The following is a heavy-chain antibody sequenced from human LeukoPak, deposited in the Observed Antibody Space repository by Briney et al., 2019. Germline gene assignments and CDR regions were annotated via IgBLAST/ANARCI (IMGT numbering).Heavy chain of an antibody. CDR3: ARDGRVVPAAILFDY. Sequence: ASVKVSCKASGYTFTGYYMHWVRQAPGQGLEWMGWINPNSGGTNYAQKFQGRVTMTRDTSISTAYMELSRLRSDDTAVYYCARDGRVVPAAILFDYWGQGTLVTVSS. V-gene: IGHV1-2*02. CDR1: GYTFTGYY. CDR2: INPNSGGT. D-gene: IGHD2-2*01. J-gene: IGHJ4*02.